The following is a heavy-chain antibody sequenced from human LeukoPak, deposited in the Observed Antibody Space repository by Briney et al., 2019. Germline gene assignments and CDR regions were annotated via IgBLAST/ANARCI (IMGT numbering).Heavy chain of an antibody. D-gene: IGHD4-17*01. CDR3: AALRGDYGDYSGDY. V-gene: IGHV1-69*01. CDR1: GDTFISYA. Sequence: ASVKVSCKASGDTFISYAISWVRQAPGQGLEWMGGIIPIFGTANYAQKFQGRVTITADESTSTAYMELSSLRSEDTAVYYCAALRGDYGDYSGDYWGQGTLVTVSS. CDR2: IIPIFGTA. J-gene: IGHJ4*02.